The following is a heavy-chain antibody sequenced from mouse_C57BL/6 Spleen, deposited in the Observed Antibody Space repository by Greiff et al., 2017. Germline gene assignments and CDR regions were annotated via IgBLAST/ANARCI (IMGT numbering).Heavy chain of an antibody. D-gene: IGHD1-1*02. CDR3: ARVGVGARWYFDV. CDR2: IHPNSGST. J-gene: IGHJ1*03. CDR1: GYTFTSYW. V-gene: IGHV1-64*01. Sequence: QVQLQQPGAELVKPGASVKLSCKASGYTFTSYWMHWVKQRPGQGLEWIGMIHPNSGSTNYNEKFKSKATLTVDKSSSTAYMQLSSLTSEDSAVYYCARVGVGARWYFDVWGTGTTVTVSS.